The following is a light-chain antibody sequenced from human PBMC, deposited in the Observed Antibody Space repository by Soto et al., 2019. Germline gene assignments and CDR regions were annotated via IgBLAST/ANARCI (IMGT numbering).Light chain of an antibody. CDR3: QSWGAGMRGV. V-gene: IGLV4-69*01. Sequence: QLVLTQSPSASASLGASVKLTCTLSSGHSSYAIAWHQQQPEKGPRYLMKLNSDGSHSKGGGIPDPFSGSSSGPESYLTISTPESEYEADYHCQSWGAGMRGVVGGGTELTVL. CDR1: SGHSSYA. CDR2: LNSDGSH. J-gene: IGLJ3*02.